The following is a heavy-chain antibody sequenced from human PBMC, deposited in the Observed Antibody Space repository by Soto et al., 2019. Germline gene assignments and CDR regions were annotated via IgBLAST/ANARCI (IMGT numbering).Heavy chain of an antibody. CDR2: INESGST. J-gene: IGHJ4*02. CDR1: GQSFSGHS. V-gene: IGHV4-34*01. CDR3: ARGSGIVALPGELEDVKYDY. D-gene: IGHD1-1*01. Sequence: QVQLQQWGAGLVKPSETLSLSCAVYGQSFSGHSWAWIRQPPGKGLEWSGEINESGSTYYNPSLKSRVTISTDTSKDQFSVKLSSVSAAATAAYFCARGSGIVALPGELEDVKYDYWGQGTLINVSS.